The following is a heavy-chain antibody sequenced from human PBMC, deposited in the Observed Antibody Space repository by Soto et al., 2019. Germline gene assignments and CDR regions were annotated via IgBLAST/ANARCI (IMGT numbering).Heavy chain of an antibody. V-gene: IGHV4-59*08. D-gene: IGHD3-9*01. CDR2: IYYSGST. J-gene: IGHJ6*03. CDR3: ARTEANYAILTGKDYYYYYMDV. Sequence: SETLSLTCTVSGGSISSYYWSWIRQPPGKGLEWIGYIYYSGSTNYNPSLKSRVTISVDTSKNQFSPKLSSVTAADTAVYYCARTEANYAILTGKDYYYYYMDVWGKGTTVTVSS. CDR1: GGSISSYY.